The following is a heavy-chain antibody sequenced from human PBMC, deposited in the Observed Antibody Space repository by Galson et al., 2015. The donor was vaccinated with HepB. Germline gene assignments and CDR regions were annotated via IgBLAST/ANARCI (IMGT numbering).Heavy chain of an antibody. J-gene: IGHJ4*02. CDR3: ARDWGHRIVGAVDY. D-gene: IGHD1-26*01. V-gene: IGHV3-30-3*01. Sequence: SLRLSCAASGFTFSSYAMHWVRQAPGKGLEWVAVISYDGSNKYYADSVKGRFTISRDNSKNTLYLQMNSLRAEDTAVYYCARDWGHRIVGAVDYWGQGTLVTVSS. CDR2: ISYDGSNK. CDR1: GFTFSSYA.